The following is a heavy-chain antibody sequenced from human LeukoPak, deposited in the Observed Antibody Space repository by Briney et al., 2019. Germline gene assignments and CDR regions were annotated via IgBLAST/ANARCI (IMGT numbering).Heavy chain of an antibody. CDR2: INSDGSST. CDR1: GFTFSSYW. D-gene: IGHD3-16*01. Sequence: GGSLRLSCAASGFTFSSYWMHWVRQAPGKGLVWVSRINSDGSSTSYADSVKGRFTIPRDNAKNTLYLQMNSLRAEDTAVYYCARGYDPDYYYYGMDVWGQGTTVTVSS. CDR3: ARGYDPDYYYYGMDV. J-gene: IGHJ6*02. V-gene: IGHV3-74*01.